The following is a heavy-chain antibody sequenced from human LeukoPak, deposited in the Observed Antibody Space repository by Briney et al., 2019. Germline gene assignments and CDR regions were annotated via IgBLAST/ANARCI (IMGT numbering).Heavy chain of an antibody. CDR2: FSDSCTST. CDR3: AQRHSRGWFYFAY. CDR1: GFSSSSYA. J-gene: IGHJ4*02. V-gene: IGHV3-23*01. D-gene: IGHD6-19*01. Sequence: GGSLRLSCAASGFSSSSYAMSWVRQAPGKELEWDSSFSDSCTSTFYADSVKGRFTISRDSSKNTLYLQMNSLRAEDTAVYYCAQRHSRGWFYFAYWGQGTLVTVSS.